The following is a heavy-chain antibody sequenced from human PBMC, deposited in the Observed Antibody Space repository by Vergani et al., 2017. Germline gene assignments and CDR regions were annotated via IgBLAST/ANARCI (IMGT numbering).Heavy chain of an antibody. CDR2: IIPILGIA. J-gene: IGHJ4*02. Sequence: QVQLVQSGAEVKKPGSPVKVSCKAPGATFSSYTISWVRQAPGQGLEWMGRIIPILGIANYAQKFQGRVTITADKSTSTAYMELSSLRSEDTAVYYCADVDTAMVTDYWGQGTLVTVSS. CDR1: GATFSSYT. V-gene: IGHV1-69*02. CDR3: ADVDTAMVTDY. D-gene: IGHD5-18*01.